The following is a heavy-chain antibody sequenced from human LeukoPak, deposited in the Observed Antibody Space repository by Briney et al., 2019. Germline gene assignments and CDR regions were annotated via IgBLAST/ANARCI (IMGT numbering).Heavy chain of an antibody. CDR2: SSGSGGST. Sequence: PGGSLRLSCAASGFTFSSYAMTWVRQAPGKGLEWVSGSSGSGGSTYYADSVKGRFTNSRDNSKNTLYLQMKSLRAEDTAVYYCAKSRYGYNVPPSDAFDVWGQGTMVTVSS. J-gene: IGHJ3*01. CDR1: GFTFSSYA. CDR3: AKSRYGYNVPPSDAFDV. V-gene: IGHV3-23*01. D-gene: IGHD5-24*01.